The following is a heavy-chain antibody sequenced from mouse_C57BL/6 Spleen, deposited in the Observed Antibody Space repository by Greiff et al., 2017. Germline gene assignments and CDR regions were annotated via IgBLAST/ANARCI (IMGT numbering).Heavy chain of an antibody. CDR2: IDPNSGGT. Sequence: VQLQQPGAELVKPGASVKLSCKASGYTFPDYCMHWVKQRPGQGLEWIGRIDPNSGGTKYHEKFQNKATLTADKPSSTADMQLSSLTTEESAVYYCARCGYDVAYWGQGTLVTVSA. CDR1: GYTFPDYC. V-gene: IGHV1-72*01. J-gene: IGHJ3*01. D-gene: IGHD2-14*01. CDR3: ARCGYDVAY.